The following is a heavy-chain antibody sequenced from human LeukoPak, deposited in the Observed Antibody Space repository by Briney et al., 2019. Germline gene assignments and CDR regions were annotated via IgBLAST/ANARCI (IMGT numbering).Heavy chain of an antibody. V-gene: IGHV3-21*01. J-gene: IGHJ5*02. CDR2: ISSSSTYI. D-gene: IGHD2/OR15-2a*01. CDR1: GFTFSSYT. CDR3: VRIPNSANFPNWFDP. Sequence: VGSLRLSSAASGFTFSSYTMNSVPQAPGKGLEWGSSISSSSTYIYYADSVKGRFTISKNNAKNSLYLQMNSLRAEDTAVYYCVRIPNSANFPNWFDPWGQGTLVTVSS.